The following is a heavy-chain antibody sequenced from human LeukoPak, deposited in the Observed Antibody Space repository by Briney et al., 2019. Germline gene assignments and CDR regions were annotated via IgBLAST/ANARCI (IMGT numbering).Heavy chain of an antibody. CDR1: GGSISSSSYY. CDR3: ARVGPFFDY. Sequence: PSETLSLTCTVSGGSISSSSYYWGWIRQPPGKGPEWIGSIYYSGSTYYNPSLKSRVTISVDTSKNHFSLRLSSVTTADTAVYYCARVGPFFDYWGQGILVTVSS. V-gene: IGHV4-39*02. J-gene: IGHJ4*02. CDR2: IYYSGST.